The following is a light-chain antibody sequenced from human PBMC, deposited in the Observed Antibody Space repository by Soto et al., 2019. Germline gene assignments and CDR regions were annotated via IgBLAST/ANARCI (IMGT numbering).Light chain of an antibody. CDR2: RAS. Sequence: EVLITQSPDSLYVTPGESFTLSCRASQSVSDNLAWYQQKPGQGPKLLVYRASTRTLGIPARFSGSESGTEFTLTISSLQSEDFAVYYCQQYNSWPITFGQGTRLEIK. V-gene: IGKV3-15*01. J-gene: IGKJ5*01. CDR1: QSVSDN. CDR3: QQYNSWPIT.